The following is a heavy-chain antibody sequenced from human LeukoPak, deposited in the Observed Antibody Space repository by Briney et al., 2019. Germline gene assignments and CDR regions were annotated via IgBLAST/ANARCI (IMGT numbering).Heavy chain of an antibody. CDR3: ARLSWIFMITFGGVIVTDKYYFDY. Sequence: SETLSLTCTVSGGTISNYYWSWIRQPPGKGLEWIGYISYSGSTNYNASLKSRVSISVDTSKNQFSLKLRSVTAADTAVYYCARLSWIFMITFGGVIVTDKYYFDYWGQGTLVTVSS. CDR1: GGTISNYY. D-gene: IGHD3-16*02. J-gene: IGHJ4*02. V-gene: IGHV4-59*01. CDR2: ISYSGST.